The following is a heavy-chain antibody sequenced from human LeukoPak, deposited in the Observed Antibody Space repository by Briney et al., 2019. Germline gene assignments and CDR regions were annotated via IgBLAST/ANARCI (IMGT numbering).Heavy chain of an antibody. V-gene: IGHV4-39*07. Sequence: SETLSLTCTVSGGSISSSSYYWGWIRQPPGKGLEWIGSIYYSGSTYYNPSLKSRVTISVDTSKNQFSLKLSSVTAADTAVYYCARVRWELPTPRYFDYWGQGTLVTVSS. CDR1: GGSISSSSYY. J-gene: IGHJ4*02. CDR2: IYYSGST. D-gene: IGHD1-26*01. CDR3: ARVRWELPTPRYFDY.